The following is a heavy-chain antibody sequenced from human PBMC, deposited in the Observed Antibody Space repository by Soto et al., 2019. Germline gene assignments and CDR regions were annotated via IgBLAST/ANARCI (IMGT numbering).Heavy chain of an antibody. CDR1: GFTFSSYG. V-gene: IGHV3-30*18. CDR3: AKASLGYCSGGSCYSTGYFDY. D-gene: IGHD2-15*01. J-gene: IGHJ4*02. CDR2: ISYDGSNK. Sequence: GGSLRLSCAASGFTFSSYGMHWVRQAPGKGLEWVAVISYDGSNKYYADSVKGRFTISRDNSKNTLYLQMNSLRAEDTAVHYCAKASLGYCSGGSCYSTGYFDYWGQGTLVTVSS.